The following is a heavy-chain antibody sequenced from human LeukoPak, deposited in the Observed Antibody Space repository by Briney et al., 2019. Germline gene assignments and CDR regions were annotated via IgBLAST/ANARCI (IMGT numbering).Heavy chain of an antibody. Sequence: GGSLRLSCAASGFTFSNAWMSWVRQAPGKGLEWVSYISSSSSYTNYADSVKGRFTISRDNAKNSLYLQMNSLRAEDTAVYYCARVLGVTHNYFDYWGQGTLVTVSS. CDR3: ARVLGVTHNYFDY. J-gene: IGHJ4*02. CDR1: GFTFSNAW. D-gene: IGHD2-21*02. CDR2: ISSSSSYT. V-gene: IGHV3-11*06.